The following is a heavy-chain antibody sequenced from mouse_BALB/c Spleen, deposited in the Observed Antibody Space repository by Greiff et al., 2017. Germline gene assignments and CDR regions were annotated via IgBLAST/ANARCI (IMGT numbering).Heavy chain of an antibody. V-gene: IGHV1S81*02. CDR1: GYTFTSYW. CDR3: ARFLYDSYAMDY. D-gene: IGHD1-1*01. Sequence: QVQLQQSGAELVKPGASVKLSCKASGYTFTSYWMHWVKQRPGQGLEWIGEINPSNGRTNYNEKFKSKATLTVDKSSSTAYMQLSSLTSEDSAVYYCARFLYDSYAMDYWGQGTSVTVSS. CDR2: INPSNGRT. J-gene: IGHJ4*01.